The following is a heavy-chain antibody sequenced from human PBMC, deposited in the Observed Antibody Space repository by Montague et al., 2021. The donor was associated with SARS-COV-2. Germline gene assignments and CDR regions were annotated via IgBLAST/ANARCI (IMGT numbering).Heavy chain of an antibody. V-gene: IGHV4-59*01. D-gene: IGHD3-10*01. CDR2: IYWTGYT. CDR1: GDSISDYY. Sequence: SETLSLTCTVSGDSISDYYWSWIRQPPGKGLEWIGYIYWTGYTNNSPSLKSRVSLSVDTSKNQFYLTLSSVTAADTAIYYCARLGGSGSYLAFDYWGQGTLVTVSS. J-gene: IGHJ4*02. CDR3: ARLGGSGSYLAFDY.